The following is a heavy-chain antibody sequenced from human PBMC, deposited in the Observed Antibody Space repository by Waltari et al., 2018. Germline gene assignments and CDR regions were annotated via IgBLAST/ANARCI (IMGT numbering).Heavy chain of an antibody. CDR3: ARFSHKDY. J-gene: IGHJ4*02. CDR1: GFTVSNNY. V-gene: IGHV3-53*01. Sequence: EVQLVESGGGLIQPGGSLRLSCAASGFTVSNNYMSWVRQAPGKGLEWVSVIYSGGNAYYADSVKGRFTISRDNAKNTVYLQMNSLRAEDTALYYCARFSHKDYWGQGSLVTVSS. CDR2: IYSGGNA.